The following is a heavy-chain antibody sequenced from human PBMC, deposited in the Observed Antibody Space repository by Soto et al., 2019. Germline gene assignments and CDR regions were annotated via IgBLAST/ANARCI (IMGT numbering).Heavy chain of an antibody. V-gene: IGHV3-30-3*01. J-gene: IGHJ6*02. D-gene: IGHD2-15*01. CDR3: ARDNSAQDIVVVVAATPGYYGMDV. Sequence: GGSLRLSCAASGFTFSSYAMHWVRQAPGKGLEWVAVISYDGSNKYYADSVKGRFTISRDNSKNTLYLQMNSLRAEDTAVYYCARDNSAQDIVVVVAATPGYYGMDVWGQGTTVTVSS. CDR2: ISYDGSNK. CDR1: GFTFSSYA.